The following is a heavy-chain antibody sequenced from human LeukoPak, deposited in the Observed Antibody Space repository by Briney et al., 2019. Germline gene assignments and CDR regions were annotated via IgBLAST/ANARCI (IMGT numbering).Heavy chain of an antibody. J-gene: IGHJ4*02. Sequence: ASVKVSCKASGYTFTSYGISWVRQAPGQGLEWMGWISAYNGNTNYAQKLQGRVTMTTDTSTSTAYMELRSLRSDDTAVYYCARGGDCDSSGYYWDYWGQGTLVTVSS. D-gene: IGHD3-22*01. CDR1: GYTFTSYG. CDR2: ISAYNGNT. V-gene: IGHV1-18*01. CDR3: ARGGDCDSSGYYWDY.